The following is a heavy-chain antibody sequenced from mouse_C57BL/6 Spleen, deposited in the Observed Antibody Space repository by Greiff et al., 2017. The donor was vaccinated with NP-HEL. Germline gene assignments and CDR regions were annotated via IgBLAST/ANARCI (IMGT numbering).Heavy chain of an antibody. Sequence: EVQLQQSGAELVKPGASVKLSCTASGFNIKDYYMHWVKQRTEQGLEWIGRIDPEDGETKYAPKFQGKATITADTSSNTAYLQLSSLTSEDTAVYYCAISDDDGSSVWYFDVWGTGTTVTVSS. D-gene: IGHD1-1*01. J-gene: IGHJ1*03. V-gene: IGHV14-2*01. CDR3: AISDDDGSSVWYFDV. CDR2: IDPEDGET. CDR1: GFNIKDYY.